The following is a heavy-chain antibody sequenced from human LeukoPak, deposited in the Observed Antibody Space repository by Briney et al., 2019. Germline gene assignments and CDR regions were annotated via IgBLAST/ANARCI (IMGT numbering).Heavy chain of an antibody. V-gene: IGHV1-18*01. J-gene: IGHJ6*03. CDR2: ISAYNGNT. Sequence: ASVKVSCKASGGTFSSYAISWVRQAPGQGLEWMGWISAYNGNTNYAQKLQGRVTMTTDTSTSTAYMELRSLRSDDTAVYYCARAPSEGYDILTGSEYYYMDVWGKGTTVTVSS. CDR3: ARAPSEGYDILTGSEYYYMDV. CDR1: GGTFSSYA. D-gene: IGHD3-9*01.